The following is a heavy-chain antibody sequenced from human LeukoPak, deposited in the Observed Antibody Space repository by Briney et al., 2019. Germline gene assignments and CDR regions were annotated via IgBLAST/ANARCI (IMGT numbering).Heavy chain of an antibody. V-gene: IGHV1-18*01. CDR2: ISTYNYNT. J-gene: IGHJ3*02. CDR3: ARHMREFWSRRQPGDAFDI. CDR1: GYTFTSYD. Sequence: ASVTVSCTTSGYTFTSYDIAWVRQAPGQGLEWMGYISTYNYNTHHSQKFQGRVFMSTDSSSGTAYMDLQSLTSDDTAVYYCARHMREFWSRRQPGDAFDIWGQGTMVTVSS. D-gene: IGHD3-3*01.